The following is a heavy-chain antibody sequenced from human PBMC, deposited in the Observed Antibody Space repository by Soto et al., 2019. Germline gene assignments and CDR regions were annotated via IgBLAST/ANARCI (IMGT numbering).Heavy chain of an antibody. CDR1: GYSLTDYF. J-gene: IGHJ6*02. Sequence: ASVKVSCKASGYSLTDYFMHWVRQAPGQGPEWMGWINPNNGDTHYVQSFRGRVTLSRDTSISTAYMELSGLRSDDTAVYYCARSSGSYSYYGMDVWGLGTTVTVSS. V-gene: IGHV1-2*02. CDR3: ARSSGSYSYYGMDV. D-gene: IGHD1-26*01. CDR2: INPNNGDT.